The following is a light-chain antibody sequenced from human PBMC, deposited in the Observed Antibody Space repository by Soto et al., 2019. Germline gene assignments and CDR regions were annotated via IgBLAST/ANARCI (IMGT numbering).Light chain of an antibody. J-gene: IGKJ2*01. CDR3: QQYYSTPHT. CDR2: WAS. V-gene: IGKV4-1*01. Sequence: DIVMTQSPDSLAVSLGERATINGKSSQSVLYSSNNNNYLAWYQQKPGQPPKLLIYWASTRESGVPDRFSGSGAGTDFTLTISSLQAEDVAVYYCQQYYSTPHTFGQGTKLEIK. CDR1: QSVLYSSNNNNY.